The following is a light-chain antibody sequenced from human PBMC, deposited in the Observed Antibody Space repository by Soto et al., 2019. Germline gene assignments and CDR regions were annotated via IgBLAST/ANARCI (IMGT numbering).Light chain of an antibody. V-gene: IGKV3D-20*02. CDR3: LHRNNWPPRFT. Sequence: EIVLTQSPGALSLSPGERATLSCRASQTVRHNYLAWYQQKPGQAPRLLIYGVSSRATGIPDRFSGSGSGTDFTLTISGLETEDFAVYFCLHRNNWPPRFTFGPGTAVEVK. CDR2: GVS. CDR1: QTVRHNY. J-gene: IGKJ3*01.